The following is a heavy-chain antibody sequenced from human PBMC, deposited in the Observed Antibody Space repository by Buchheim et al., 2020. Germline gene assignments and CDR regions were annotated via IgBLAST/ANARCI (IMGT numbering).Heavy chain of an antibody. V-gene: IGHV3-48*04. Sequence: EVQLVESGGGLVQPGGSLRLSCAASGFTFSSYSMDWVRQAPGKGLEWVSYISNSSSTIYYADSVKGRFTISRDNAKHSLYLQMNSLRAEDTAVYYCASTCSSTSCHSTYGMDVWGQGTT. CDR2: ISNSSSTI. J-gene: IGHJ6*02. CDR1: GFTFSSYS. D-gene: IGHD2-2*01. CDR3: ASTCSSTSCHSTYGMDV.